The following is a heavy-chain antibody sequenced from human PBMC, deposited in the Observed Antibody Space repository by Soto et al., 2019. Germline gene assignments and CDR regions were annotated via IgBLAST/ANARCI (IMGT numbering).Heavy chain of an antibody. CDR3: ARELRGYSYGPGEVY. CDR2: IYSSGTA. D-gene: IGHD5-18*01. J-gene: IGHJ4*02. Sequence: PSETLSLTCTVSGGSITSSNYYWSWIRQSPGEGLEWIGHIYSSGTAYYNPSLMSRVSMSIDTSKNQFSLNLNSVTVADTAVYFCARELRGYSYGPGEVYWGRGTLVNV. CDR1: GGSITSSNYY. V-gene: IGHV4-30-4*01.